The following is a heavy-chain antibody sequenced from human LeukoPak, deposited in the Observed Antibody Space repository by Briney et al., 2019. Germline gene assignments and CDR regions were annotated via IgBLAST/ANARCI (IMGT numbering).Heavy chain of an antibody. CDR2: INPNSGGT. D-gene: IGHD1-1*01. Sequence: ASVKVSCKTSGYTSTGYYIHWVRQAPGQGLERMGWINPNSGGTNYAQNFQGTVTMTRDTSTSTAYMELSSLRSDDTAVYYCARRLGTGTTLGYWGQGTLVTVSS. V-gene: IGHV1-2*02. CDR1: GYTSTGYY. J-gene: IGHJ4*02. CDR3: ARRLGTGTTLGY.